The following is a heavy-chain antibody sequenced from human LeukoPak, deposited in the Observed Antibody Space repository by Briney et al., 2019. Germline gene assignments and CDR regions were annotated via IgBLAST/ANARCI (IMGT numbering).Heavy chain of an antibody. Sequence: SETLSLTCTVSGGSIRSSSYYWGWIRQPPGKGLEWIGSIYYSGSTYYNPSLKSRVTISVDTSKNQFSLRLSSVTAADTAVYYCARVSGHFYFDYYMDVWGKGTTVTISS. CDR3: ARVSGHFYFDYYMDV. CDR2: IYYSGST. V-gene: IGHV4-39*01. CDR1: GGSIRSSSYY. J-gene: IGHJ6*03.